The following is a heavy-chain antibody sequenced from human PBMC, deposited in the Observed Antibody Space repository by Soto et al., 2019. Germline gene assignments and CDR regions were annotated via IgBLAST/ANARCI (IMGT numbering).Heavy chain of an antibody. CDR1: GFSLNTGGAG. D-gene: IGHD4-17*01. Sequence: QITLKESGPTLVKPTQTLTLTCTFSGFSLNTGGAGVGWIRQPPGEALEWLALIYWNEDKRYSPSLKSRLTITKETSKNQVVLTMTNMDPVDTATYYCAHRGYGDYPRDNWFDPWGQGTLVTVSS. CDR2: IYWNEDK. CDR3: AHRGYGDYPRDNWFDP. V-gene: IGHV2-5*01. J-gene: IGHJ5*02.